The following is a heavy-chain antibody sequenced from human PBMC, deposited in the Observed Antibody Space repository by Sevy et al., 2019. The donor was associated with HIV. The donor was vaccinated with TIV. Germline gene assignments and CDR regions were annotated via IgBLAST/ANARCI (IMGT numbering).Heavy chain of an antibody. V-gene: IGHV3-11*01. D-gene: IGHD3-3*01. Sequence: GGSLRLSCAASGFTFSDYYMSWIRQAPGKGLEWVSYISSSGSTIYYADSVKGRFTISRDNAKNSLYLQMNSLRAEDTAVYYCARDGGTYYDFWSGYIEGGPIDYWGQGTLVTVSS. CDR2: ISSSGSTI. CDR3: ARDGGTYYDFWSGYIEGGPIDY. CDR1: GFTFSDYY. J-gene: IGHJ4*02.